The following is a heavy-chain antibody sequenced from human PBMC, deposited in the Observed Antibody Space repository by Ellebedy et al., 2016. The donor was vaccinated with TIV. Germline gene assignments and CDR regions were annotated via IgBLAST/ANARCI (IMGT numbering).Heavy chain of an antibody. CDR2: IYYSGST. Sequence: GSLRLSCTVSGGSISSYYWSWIRQPPGKGLEWIGYIYYSGSTNYNPSLKSRVTISVDTSKNQFSLKLSSVTAADTAVYYCARGKRIAAAAFQHWGQGTLVTVSS. CDR1: GGSISSYY. V-gene: IGHV4-59*12. CDR3: ARGKRIAAAAFQH. D-gene: IGHD6-13*01. J-gene: IGHJ1*01.